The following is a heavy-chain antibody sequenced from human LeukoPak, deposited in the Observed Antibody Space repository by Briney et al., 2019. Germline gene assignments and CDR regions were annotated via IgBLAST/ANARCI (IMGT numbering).Heavy chain of an antibody. CDR2: ISGRGSST. Sequence: PGGSLSLSCAASGFTFSSYPMTWVRQAPGKGLEWVSVISGRGSSTSYADSVKGRFTISRDNAKNSLYLQMNSLRAEDTAVYYCARIGAGSSRDYWGQGTLVTVSS. V-gene: IGHV3-23*01. J-gene: IGHJ4*02. D-gene: IGHD6-13*01. CDR3: ARIGAGSSRDY. CDR1: GFTFSSYP.